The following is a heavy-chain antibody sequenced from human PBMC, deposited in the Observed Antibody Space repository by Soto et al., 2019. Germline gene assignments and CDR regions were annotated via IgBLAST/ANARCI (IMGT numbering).Heavy chain of an antibody. CDR3: ARAGGDIVVVPAAIPTVKNAFDI. Sequence: QVQLVQSGAEVKKPGSSVKVSCKASGGTFSSYTISWVRQAPGQGLEWMGRIIPILGIANYAQKFQGRVTIPADNSTSTADMELSSLRSEDKAVYYCARAGGDIVVVPAAIPTVKNAFDIWGQGTMVTVSS. V-gene: IGHV1-69*02. CDR2: IIPILGIA. D-gene: IGHD2-2*01. CDR1: GGTFSSYT. J-gene: IGHJ3*02.